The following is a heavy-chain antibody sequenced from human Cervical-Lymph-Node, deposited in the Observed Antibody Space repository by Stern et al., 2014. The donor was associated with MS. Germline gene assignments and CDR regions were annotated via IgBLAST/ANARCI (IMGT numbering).Heavy chain of an antibody. Sequence: VQLVESGAEVKQPGTPVKVSCKASGYTFTGYYMHWVRQAPGQGLEWMGWINPTSVGTSYAQKFQGRVTMTRDTSISTAFMELSSLRSDDTAVYYCARGGDILSTDFWGQGTLVTVSS. J-gene: IGHJ4*02. D-gene: IGHD3-9*01. V-gene: IGHV1-2*02. CDR3: ARGGDILSTDF. CDR1: GYTFTGYY. CDR2: INPTSVGT.